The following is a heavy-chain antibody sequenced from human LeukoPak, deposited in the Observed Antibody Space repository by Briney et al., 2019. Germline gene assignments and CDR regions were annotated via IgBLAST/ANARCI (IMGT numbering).Heavy chain of an antibody. CDR2: IRYDGSNK. D-gene: IGHD6-13*01. Sequence: PGGSVRLSCAASGFTFSSYGMHWVRQAPGKGLEWVAFIRYDGSNKYYADSVKGRFTISRDNSKNTLYLQMNSLRAEDTAVYYCAKDLDLAVAAAGTDYWGQGTLVTVSS. CDR3: AKDLDLAVAAAGTDY. V-gene: IGHV3-30*02. CDR1: GFTFSSYG. J-gene: IGHJ4*02.